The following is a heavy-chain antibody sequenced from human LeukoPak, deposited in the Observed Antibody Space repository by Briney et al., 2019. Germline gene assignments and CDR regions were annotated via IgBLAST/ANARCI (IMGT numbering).Heavy chain of an antibody. CDR1: GFTFSSYG. V-gene: IGHV3-30*18. CDR2: ISYDGSNK. J-gene: IGHJ4*02. CDR3: AKSAVVRGTTGTFDY. Sequence: PGRSLRLSCAASGFTFSSYGMHWVRQAPGKGLEWVAVISYDGSNKYYADSVKGRFTISRDNSKNTLYLQMNSLRAEDTAVYYCAKSAVVRGTTGTFDYWGQGTLVTVSS. D-gene: IGHD3-10*01.